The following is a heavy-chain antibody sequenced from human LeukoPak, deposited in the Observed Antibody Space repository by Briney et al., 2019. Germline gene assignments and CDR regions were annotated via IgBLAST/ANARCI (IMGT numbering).Heavy chain of an antibody. CDR2: INHSGST. D-gene: IGHD3-10*01. Sequence: SETLSLTCAVYGGSFSGYYCSWIRQPPGKGLEWIGEINHSGSTNYSPSLKSRVTISVDTSKNQFSLKLSSVTAADTAVYYCARGLDQYGSGSYYNDYWGQGTLVTVSS. CDR3: ARGLDQYGSGSYYNDY. CDR1: GGSFSGYY. V-gene: IGHV4-34*01. J-gene: IGHJ4*02.